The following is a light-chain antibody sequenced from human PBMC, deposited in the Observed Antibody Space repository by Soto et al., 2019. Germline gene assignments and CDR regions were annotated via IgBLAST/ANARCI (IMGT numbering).Light chain of an antibody. J-gene: IGKJ4*01. Sequence: DIQMTQSPSSLSASVGDRVTITCRASQSISTYLNWYQQKPGRAPKLLIYGASSLQSGVPSRFSGSGSGTDFTLTISSLQSEDFAVYYCQQYNNWPPLTFAGGTKVEIK. CDR1: QSISTY. CDR2: GAS. CDR3: QQYNNWPPLT. V-gene: IGKV1-39*01.